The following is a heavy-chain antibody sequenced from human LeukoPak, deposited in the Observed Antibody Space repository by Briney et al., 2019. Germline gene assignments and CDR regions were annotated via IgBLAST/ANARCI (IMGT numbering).Heavy chain of an antibody. D-gene: IGHD5-24*01. CDR3: AKDDAWLQFED. V-gene: IGHV3-23*01. J-gene: IGHJ4*02. CDR1: GFTFSNYG. CDR2: IGPSGVRT. Sequence: GGSLRLSCAASGFTFSNYGMNWVRQAPGKGLEWVSGIGPSGVRTYYADSVKGRFTISTDNYKSTVNLQMNSLRAEDTAVYYCAKDDAWLQFEDWGQGTLVTVSS.